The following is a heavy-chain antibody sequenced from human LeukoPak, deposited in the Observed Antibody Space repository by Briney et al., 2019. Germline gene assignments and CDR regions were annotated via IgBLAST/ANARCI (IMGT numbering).Heavy chain of an antibody. CDR3: ARGSRFGVVGRDAFDI. D-gene: IGHD3-3*01. Sequence: GESLKISCKGSGYSFTSYWIGWVRQMPGKGLEWMGIIYPGDSDTRYSPSFQGQVTISADKSISTAYLQWSSLRAEDTAVYYCARGSRFGVVGRDAFDIWGQGTMVTVSS. CDR1: GYSFTSYW. V-gene: IGHV5-51*01. J-gene: IGHJ3*02. CDR2: IYPGDSDT.